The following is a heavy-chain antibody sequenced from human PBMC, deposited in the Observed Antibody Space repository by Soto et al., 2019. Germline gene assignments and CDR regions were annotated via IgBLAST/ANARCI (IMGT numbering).Heavy chain of an antibody. V-gene: IGHV4-31*03. CDR1: CGSISSGGYY. Sequence: SETLSLTCTVSCGSISSGGYYWSWIRQHPGKGLEWIGYIYYSGSTYYNPSLKSRVTISVDTSKNQFSLKLSSVTAADTAVYYCARDSAYCGGDCSKTIWYFDLWGRGTLVTVSS. CDR3: ARDSAYCGGDCSKTIWYFDL. J-gene: IGHJ2*01. D-gene: IGHD2-21*02. CDR2: IYYSGST.